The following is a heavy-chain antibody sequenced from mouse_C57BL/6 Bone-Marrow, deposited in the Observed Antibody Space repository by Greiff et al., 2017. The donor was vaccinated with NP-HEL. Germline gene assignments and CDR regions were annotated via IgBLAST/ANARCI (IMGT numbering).Heavy chain of an antibody. CDR3: ARDALDSSGYVWFAY. D-gene: IGHD3-2*02. Sequence: DVQLVESGGGLVQSGRSLRLSCATSGFTFSDFYMEWVRQAPGKGLEWIAASRNKANDYTTEYSASVKGRFIVSRDTSQSILYLQMNALRAEDTAIYYCARDALDSSGYVWFAYWGQGTLVTVSA. V-gene: IGHV7-1*01. J-gene: IGHJ3*01. CDR1: GFTFSDFY. CDR2: SRNKANDYTT.